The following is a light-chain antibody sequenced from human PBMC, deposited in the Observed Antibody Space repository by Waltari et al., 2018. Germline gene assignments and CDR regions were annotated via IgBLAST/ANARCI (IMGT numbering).Light chain of an antibody. V-gene: IGLV1-40*01. Sequence: QSVLTQPPSVSAAPGQRVTISCTGSSSNIGEGYDVQWYQHLPGAAPELLISANTNRPSGVPDRISASKSGTSASLAITGLQAADEAVYYCQSYDSSLSGVVFGGGTKLTVL. CDR1: SSNIGEGYD. CDR2: ANT. J-gene: IGLJ2*01. CDR3: QSYDSSLSGVV.